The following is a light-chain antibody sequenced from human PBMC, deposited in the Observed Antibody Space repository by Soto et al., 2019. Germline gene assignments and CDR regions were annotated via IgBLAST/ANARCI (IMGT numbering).Light chain of an antibody. Sequence: QSALSQPASGSVSPGQSITIACTGTSSDVGGYNYVSWFQQHPGKAPKLMIYEVSNRPSGVSNRFSASKSGNTASLTISGLQAEDEATYYCSSYSSSSTLVFGTGTKVTVL. J-gene: IGLJ1*01. CDR1: SSDVGGYNY. V-gene: IGLV2-14*01. CDR2: EVS. CDR3: SSYSSSSTLV.